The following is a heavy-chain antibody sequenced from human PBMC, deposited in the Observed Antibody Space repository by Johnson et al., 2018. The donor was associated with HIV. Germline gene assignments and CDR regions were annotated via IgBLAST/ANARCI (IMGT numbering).Heavy chain of an antibody. CDR2: ISSSSSTI. Sequence: MQLVESGGGVVRPGGSLRLSCAASGFTFSSYSMNWVRQAPGKGLEWVSYISSSSSTIYYADSVKGRFTISRDNAKNSLYLQMESLRVEDTAVYYCAKDRDYYGSGLIWGQGTMVTVSS. V-gene: IGHV3-48*01. J-gene: IGHJ3*02. CDR1: GFTFSSYS. CDR3: AKDRDYYGSGLI. D-gene: IGHD3-10*01.